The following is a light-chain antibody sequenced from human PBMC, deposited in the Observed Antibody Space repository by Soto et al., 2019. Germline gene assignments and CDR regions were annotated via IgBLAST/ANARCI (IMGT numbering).Light chain of an antibody. J-gene: IGLJ2*01. Sequence: QSVLTQPPSASGTPGQRVTISCSGSSSNIGSNTVNWYQQLPGTAPKLLIYSNDQRPSGVPDRFSGSKSGTSASLAISGLQSEDEADYYCAAWDDRLSAVVVGGGTKLTVL. CDR2: SND. CDR3: AAWDDRLSAVV. CDR1: SSNIGSNT. V-gene: IGLV1-44*01.